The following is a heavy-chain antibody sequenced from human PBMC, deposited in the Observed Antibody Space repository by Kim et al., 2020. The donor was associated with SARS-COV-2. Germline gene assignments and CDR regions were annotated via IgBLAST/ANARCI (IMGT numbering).Heavy chain of an antibody. CDR3: ARGGWLLLLIGALFDY. CDR1: GYTFTGYY. V-gene: IGHV1-2*02. CDR2: INPNSGGT. Sequence: ASVKVSCKASGYTFTGYYMHWVRQAPGQGLEWMGWINPNSGGTNYAQKFQGRVTMTRDTSISTAYMELSRLRSDDTAVYYCARGGWLLLLIGALFDYWGQGTLVTVSS. D-gene: IGHD3-22*01. J-gene: IGHJ4*02.